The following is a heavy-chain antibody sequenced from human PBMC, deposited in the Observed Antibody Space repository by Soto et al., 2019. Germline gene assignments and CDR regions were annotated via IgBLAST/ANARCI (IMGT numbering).Heavy chain of an antibody. Sequence: QITLKESGPTLVKPTQTLTLTCTFSGFSLSTSGVGVGWIRQPPGKALEWLALMYWDDDKRYSPSLKSRLTITKETSKNQVVLTLTNMDPGDTATYYCAHSLYDYVWGTNWFDPWGQGTLVTVSS. CDR1: GFSLSTSGVG. CDR2: MYWDDDK. D-gene: IGHD3-16*01. J-gene: IGHJ5*02. CDR3: AHSLYDYVWGTNWFDP. V-gene: IGHV2-5*02.